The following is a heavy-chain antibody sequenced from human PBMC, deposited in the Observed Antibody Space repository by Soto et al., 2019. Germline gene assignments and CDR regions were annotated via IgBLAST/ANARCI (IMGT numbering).Heavy chain of an antibody. Sequence: GASVKVSCKPSGGTFNNYAHSWVRQAPGQGLEWMGGIIPIFNSANYAQKFQGRVTITADDPTSTAYMELRSLRPDDTAVYYCAKDSGQLPPYFDYWGQGTLVTVSS. V-gene: IGHV1-69*13. CDR1: GGTFNNYA. J-gene: IGHJ4*02. CDR2: IIPIFNSA. D-gene: IGHD2-2*01. CDR3: AKDSGQLPPYFDY.